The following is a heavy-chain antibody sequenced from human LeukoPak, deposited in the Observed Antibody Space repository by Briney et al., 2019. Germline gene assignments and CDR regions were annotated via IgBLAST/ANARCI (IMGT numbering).Heavy chain of an antibody. CDR2: IIPIFGTA. CDR3: ASPGHSSGWYNYYYYYGMDV. V-gene: IGHV1-69*13. D-gene: IGHD6-19*01. J-gene: IGHJ6*02. CDR1: GYTFTSYA. Sequence: ASVKVSCKASGYTFTSYAISWVRQAPGQGLEWMGGIIPIFGTANYAQKFQGRVTITADESTSTAYMELSSLRSEDTAVYYCASPGHSSGWYNYYYYYGMDVWGQGTTVTVSS.